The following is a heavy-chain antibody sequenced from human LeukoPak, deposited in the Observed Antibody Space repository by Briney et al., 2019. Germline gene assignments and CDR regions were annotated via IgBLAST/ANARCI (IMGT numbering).Heavy chain of an antibody. D-gene: IGHD3-16*01. V-gene: IGHV4-39*01. CDR1: GVSISSTSYY. CDR2: IYYSGST. J-gene: IGHJ4*02. CDR3: ARGNYDYVWGGIDY. Sequence: PSETLSLTCTVSGVSISSTSYYWGWIRQPPGKGLEWIASIYYSGSTYYNPSLKSRVTISVDTSKNQFSLKLSSVTAADTAVYYCARGNYDYVWGGIDYWGQGTLVTVSS.